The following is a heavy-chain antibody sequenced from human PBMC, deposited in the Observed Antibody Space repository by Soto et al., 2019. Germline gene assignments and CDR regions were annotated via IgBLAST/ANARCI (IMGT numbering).Heavy chain of an antibody. CDR1: GFTFSSYG. J-gene: IGHJ5*02. V-gene: IGHV3-30*03. CDR3: ASGYCSSTSCQDMAAAGPNWFDP. CDR2: ISYDGSNK. Sequence: GGSLRLSCAASGFTFSSYGMHWVRQAPGKGLEWVAVISYDGSNKYYADSVKGRFTISRDNSKNTLYLQMNSLRAEDTAVYYCASGYCSSTSCQDMAAAGPNWFDPWGQGTLVTVSS. D-gene: IGHD2-2*01.